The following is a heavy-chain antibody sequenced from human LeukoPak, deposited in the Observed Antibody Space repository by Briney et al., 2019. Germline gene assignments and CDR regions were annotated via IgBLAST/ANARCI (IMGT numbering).Heavy chain of an antibody. V-gene: IGHV1-18*01. CDR2: ISAYNGNT. D-gene: IGHD4-17*01. J-gene: IGHJ4*02. CDR1: GYTFTSNG. Sequence: GASVNVSCKASGYTFTSNGISWVRHAPGQGLEWMGWISAYNGNTNYAQKRQGRVTMTTDTSTSTAYMELRSLRSDDTAVYYCASAYGQAPDFDYWGQGTLVTVSS. CDR3: ASAYGQAPDFDY.